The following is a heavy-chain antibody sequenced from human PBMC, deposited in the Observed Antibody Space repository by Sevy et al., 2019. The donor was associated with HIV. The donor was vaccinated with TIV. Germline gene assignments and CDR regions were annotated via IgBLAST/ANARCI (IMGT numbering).Heavy chain of an antibody. D-gene: IGHD2-2*02. CDR1: GFTFSSYA. CDR2: ISYDGSNK. CDR3: ARAYCSSTSCYTPRYYYGMDV. J-gene: IGHJ6*02. V-gene: IGHV3-30*04. Sequence: GGSLRLSCAASGFTFSSYAMHWVRQAPGKGLEWVAVISYDGSNKYYADSVKGRFTISRDNSKNTLYLQMNSLRAEDTAVYYCARAYCSSTSCYTPRYYYGMDVWGQGTTVTVSS.